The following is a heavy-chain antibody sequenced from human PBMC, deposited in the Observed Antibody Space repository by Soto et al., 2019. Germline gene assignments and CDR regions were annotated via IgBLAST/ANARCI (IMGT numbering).Heavy chain of an antibody. J-gene: IGHJ3*02. V-gene: IGHV1-18*01. CDR2: ISPHNDRT. Sequence: RASVKVSCKASGYIFTSYGISWVRQAPGQGLEWMGWISPHNDRTKYARRFQDRVTMTTETPTSTVYMELGSLRSDDTAVYYCARDLYYSSGRYFDHDAFDIWGQGTVVTVSS. CDR1: GYIFTSYG. D-gene: IGHD6-19*01. CDR3: ARDLYYSSGRYFDHDAFDI.